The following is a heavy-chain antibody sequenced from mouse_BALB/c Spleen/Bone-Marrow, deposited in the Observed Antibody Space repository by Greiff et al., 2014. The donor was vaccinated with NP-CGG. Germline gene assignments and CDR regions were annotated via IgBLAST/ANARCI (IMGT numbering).Heavy chain of an antibody. CDR3: ARQGDGYYDY. CDR2: ISNTGNYT. CDR1: GFTFSSYA. V-gene: IGHV5-9-3*01. D-gene: IGHD2-3*01. J-gene: IGHJ2*01. Sequence: EVQLVESGGGLVKPGGSLTLSCAASGFTFSSYAMSWVRQTPEKRLEWVATISNTGNYTYYPDSVKGRFTISRDNAKNTLYLQMSSLRAEDTALYYCARQGDGYYDYWGQGTTLTVSS.